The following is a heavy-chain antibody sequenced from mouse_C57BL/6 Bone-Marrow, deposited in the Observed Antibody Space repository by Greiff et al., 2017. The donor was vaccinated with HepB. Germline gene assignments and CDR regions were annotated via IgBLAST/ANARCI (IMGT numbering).Heavy chain of an antibody. Sequence: VQLVESGPGLVQPSQSLSITCTVSGFSLTSYGVHWVRQPPGKGLEWLGVIWSGGSTDYNAAFISRLSISKDNSKSQVFFKMNSLQADDTAIYYCAKMGGIYYDYDGYAMDYWGQGTSVTVSS. V-gene: IGHV2-4*01. CDR1: GFSLTSYG. CDR2: IWSGGST. J-gene: IGHJ4*01. D-gene: IGHD2-4*01. CDR3: AKMGGIYYDYDGYAMDY.